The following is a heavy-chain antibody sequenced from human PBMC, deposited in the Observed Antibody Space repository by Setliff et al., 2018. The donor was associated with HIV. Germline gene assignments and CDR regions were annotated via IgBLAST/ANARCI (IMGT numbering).Heavy chain of an antibody. V-gene: IGHV1-46*01. D-gene: IGHD3-16*01. CDR3: ARAVASRNIRGEYSFDY. CDR2: IDPSGGST. CDR1: GYTFTSYF. J-gene: IGHJ4*02. Sequence: ASVKVSCKASGYTFTSYFVHWVRQAPGQGLEWMGIIDPSGGSTNYAQKFQGRLTMTSDTSTSTVYMELSSLRSEDTAVYYCARAVASRNIRGEYSFDYWGQGTLVTVSS.